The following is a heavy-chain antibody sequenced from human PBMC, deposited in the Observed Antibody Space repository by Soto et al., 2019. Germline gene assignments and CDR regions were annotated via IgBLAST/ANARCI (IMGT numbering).Heavy chain of an antibody. CDR1: GGSISSGGYY. Sequence: QVQLQESGPGLVKPSQTLSLTCTVSGGSISSGGYYWSWIRQHPGKGLEWIGYIYYSGSTYYNPSLQSRVTISVDTSKNQFSLKLSSVTAADTAVYYCARSLVVIIAAKPIDYWGQGTLVTVSS. CDR3: ARSLVVIIAAKPIDY. J-gene: IGHJ4*02. V-gene: IGHV4-31*03. D-gene: IGHD3-22*01. CDR2: IYYSGST.